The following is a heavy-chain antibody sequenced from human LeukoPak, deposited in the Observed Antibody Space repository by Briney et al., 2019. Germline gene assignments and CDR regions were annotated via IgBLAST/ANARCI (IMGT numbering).Heavy chain of an antibody. V-gene: IGHV4-39*01. CDR2: IYFSGNT. D-gene: IGHD6-13*01. Sequence: SETLSLTCTVSGDSIRSSAYYWGWIRQPPGKGLQWIGSIYFSGNTDYNPSLKSRVTISIDTSKNQFSLKLSSVTAADTAVYYCATWVAAAGTRRLDDAFDIWGQGTMVTVSS. CDR1: GDSIRSSAYY. CDR3: ATWVAAAGTRRLDDAFDI. J-gene: IGHJ3*02.